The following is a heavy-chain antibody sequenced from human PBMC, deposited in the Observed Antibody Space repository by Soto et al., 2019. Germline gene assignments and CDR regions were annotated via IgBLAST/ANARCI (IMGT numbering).Heavy chain of an antibody. CDR2: IYYSGST. Sequence: SETLSLTCTVSGGSISSYYWRWIRQHPGKGLEWIGYIYYSGSTNYNPSLKSRVTISVDTSKNQFSLKLSSVTAADTAVYYCASSYSSGWYGWYFDLWGRGTLVTVSS. D-gene: IGHD6-19*01. J-gene: IGHJ2*01. CDR1: GGSISSYY. CDR3: ASSYSSGWYGWYFDL. V-gene: IGHV4-59*01.